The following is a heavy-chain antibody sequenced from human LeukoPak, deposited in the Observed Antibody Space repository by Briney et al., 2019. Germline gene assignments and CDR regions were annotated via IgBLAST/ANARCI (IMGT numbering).Heavy chain of an antibody. CDR2: MNPNSGNT. Sequence: ASVKVSCKASGYTFTSYDVNWVRQATGQGLEWMGWMNPNSGNTGYAQKFQGRVTITRNTSISTAYMELSSLRSEDTAVYYCARGKIEPANIMTIFGVGYYYYYMDVWGKGTTVTVSS. CDR3: ARGKIEPANIMTIFGVGYYYYYMDV. D-gene: IGHD3-3*01. CDR1: GYTFTSYD. J-gene: IGHJ6*03. V-gene: IGHV1-8*03.